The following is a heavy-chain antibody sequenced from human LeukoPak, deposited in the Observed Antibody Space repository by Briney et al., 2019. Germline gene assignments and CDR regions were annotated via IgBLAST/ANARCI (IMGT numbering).Heavy chain of an antibody. CDR1: GFTFSSYW. V-gene: IGHV3-74*01. CDR2: INSDGRST. Sequence: GGSLRLSCAASGFTFSSYWMHWVRQAPGKGLVWVSRINSDGRSTSYADSVKGRFTISRDNAKNTLYLQMNSLRAEDTAVYYCARVGGSYSIDYWGQGTLVTVSS. CDR3: ARVGGSYSIDY. D-gene: IGHD1-26*01. J-gene: IGHJ4*02.